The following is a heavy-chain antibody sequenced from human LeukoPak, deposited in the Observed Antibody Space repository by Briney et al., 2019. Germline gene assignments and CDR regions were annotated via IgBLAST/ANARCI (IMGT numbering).Heavy chain of an antibody. Sequence: GGSLRLSCAASGFTFSSYSMNWVRQAPGKGLEWVSSISSSSSYIYYADSVKGRFTISRDNAKNSLYLQMNSLRAEDTAVYYCARVRWAATTRDAFDIWGQGTMVTVSS. D-gene: IGHD4-23*01. V-gene: IGHV3-21*01. CDR2: ISSSSSYI. CDR1: GFTFSSYS. CDR3: ARVRWAATTRDAFDI. J-gene: IGHJ3*02.